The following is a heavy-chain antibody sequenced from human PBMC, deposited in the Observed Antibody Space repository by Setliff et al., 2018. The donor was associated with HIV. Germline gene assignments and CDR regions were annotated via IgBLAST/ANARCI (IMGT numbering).Heavy chain of an antibody. CDR1: GYTLTGYY. CDR3: ARVPDWGTINFDY. J-gene: IGHJ4*02. D-gene: IGHD7-27*01. V-gene: IGHV1-2*02. CDR2: INPNSGGT. Sequence: ASVKVSCKASGYTLTGYYMHWVRQAPGQGLEWMGWINPNSGGTNYAQKFQGRVTMTGDTSISTAYMELSRLRSDDTAVYYCARVPDWGTINFDYWGQGTLVTVSS.